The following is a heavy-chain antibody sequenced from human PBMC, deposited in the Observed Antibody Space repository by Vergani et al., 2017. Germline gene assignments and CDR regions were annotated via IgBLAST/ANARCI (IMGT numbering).Heavy chain of an antibody. Sequence: QVQLVESGGGVVQPGRSLRLSCAASGFTFSSYGMHWVRQAPGKGLEWVAVISYDGSNKYYADSVKGRFTISRDNSKNTLYLQMNSLRAEDTAVYYCAKGLRVYYYYYGMDVWGQGTTVTVSS. V-gene: IGHV3-30*18. CDR2: ISYDGSNK. CDR1: GFTFSSYG. CDR3: AKGLRVYYYYYGMDV. J-gene: IGHJ6*02.